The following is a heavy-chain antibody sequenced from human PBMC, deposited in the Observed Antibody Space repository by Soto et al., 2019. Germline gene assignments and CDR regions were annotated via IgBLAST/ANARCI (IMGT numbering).Heavy chain of an antibody. J-gene: IGHJ6*03. V-gene: IGHV3-13*01. CDR2: IGTAGDT. CDR1: GFTFSSYA. Sequence: GGSLRLSCAASGFTFSSYAMSWVRQAPGKGLEWVSAIGTAGDTYYPGSVKGRFTISRENAKNTLYLQMNSLRAEDTAVYYCARSPNYYYYMDVWGKGTTVTVSS. CDR3: ARSPNYYYYMDV.